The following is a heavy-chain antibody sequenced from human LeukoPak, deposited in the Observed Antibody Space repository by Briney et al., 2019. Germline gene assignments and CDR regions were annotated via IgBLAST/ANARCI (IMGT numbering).Heavy chain of an antibody. D-gene: IGHD1-26*01. CDR1: GASISSADHW. CDR3: ARQIARGLWAFDS. Sequence: SETLSLTCSVSGASISSADHWWAWIRQSPGMGLEWIGSIYHSGSIYYNLSLKSRLTISVETSRNQFSLRLNSLTAAETAVYYCARQIARGLWAFDSWGQGSLVTVTS. V-gene: IGHV4-39*01. J-gene: IGHJ4*02. CDR2: IYHSGSI.